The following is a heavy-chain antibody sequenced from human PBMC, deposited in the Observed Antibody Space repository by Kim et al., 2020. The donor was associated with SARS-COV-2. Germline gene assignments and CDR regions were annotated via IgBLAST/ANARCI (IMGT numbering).Heavy chain of an antibody. J-gene: IGHJ3*02. CDR3: ARDMEYYDSSPSWGAFDI. CDR2: IIPIFGTA. Sequence: SVKVSCKASGGTFSSYAISWVRQAPGQGLEWMGGIIPIFGTANYAQKFQGRVTITADESTSTAYMELSSLRSEDTAVYYCARDMEYYDSSPSWGAFDIWGQGTMVTVSS. D-gene: IGHD3-22*01. V-gene: IGHV1-69*13. CDR1: GGTFSSYA.